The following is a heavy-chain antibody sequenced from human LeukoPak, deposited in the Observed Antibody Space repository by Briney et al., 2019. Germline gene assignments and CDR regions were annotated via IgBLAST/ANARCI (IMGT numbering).Heavy chain of an antibody. CDR3: ARGGDYLDF. J-gene: IGHJ4*02. CDR2: IKQDGSEK. CDR1: RFTFSIYW. V-gene: IGHV3-7*05. Sequence: GRSLRLSCAASRFTFSIYWMSWVRQAPGKGLDWVANIKQDGSEKYYVDSVKGRFTISRDNANNSLFRQINSLRAEGTAVYYCARGGDYLDFWGQGTLVTVSS.